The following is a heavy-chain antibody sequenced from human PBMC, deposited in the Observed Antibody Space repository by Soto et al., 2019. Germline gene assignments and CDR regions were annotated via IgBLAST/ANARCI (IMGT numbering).Heavy chain of an antibody. Sequence: QVQLVQSGAEVKKPGASVKVSCKASGYTFTSYAIHWVRQAPGQRLEWMGWINAGNGNTKYSQKCQARVPITRDTSASTAYMELSSLRSEDTAVYYCARDLGGWPDYWGQGTLVTVSS. CDR1: GYTFTSYA. CDR2: INAGNGNT. D-gene: IGHD6-19*01. CDR3: ARDLGGWPDY. V-gene: IGHV1-3*01. J-gene: IGHJ4*02.